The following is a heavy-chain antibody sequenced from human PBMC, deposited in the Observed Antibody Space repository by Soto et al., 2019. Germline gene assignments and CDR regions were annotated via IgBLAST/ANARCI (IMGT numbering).Heavy chain of an antibody. Sequence: QVQLQESGPGLVKPSETLSLTCTVSGASISTQSWNWIRQAPGKGLEWLGYLYYSGTTNYNPSLKSRVTISADTSKNQVSLKLTSVTAADTAVYFCARGLSWSPYFVSWGQGILVTVSS. CDR3: ARGLSWSPYFVS. D-gene: IGHD3-3*01. J-gene: IGHJ4*02. CDR2: LYYSGTT. CDR1: GASISTQS. V-gene: IGHV4-59*11.